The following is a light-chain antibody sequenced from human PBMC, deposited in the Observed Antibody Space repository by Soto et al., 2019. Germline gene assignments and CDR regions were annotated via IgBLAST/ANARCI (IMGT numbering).Light chain of an antibody. CDR2: DVS. CDR3: NSYTSSSTLS. CDR1: SSDVGGYNY. V-gene: IGLV2-14*01. J-gene: IGLJ2*01. Sequence: QSALTQPASVSGSPGQSITISCTGTSSDVGGYNYVSWYQQHPGQAPKLMIYDVSNRPSGVSNRFSGSKSGNTASLTSSGLQAEDEADYYCNSYTSSSTLSFGGGTKLTVL.